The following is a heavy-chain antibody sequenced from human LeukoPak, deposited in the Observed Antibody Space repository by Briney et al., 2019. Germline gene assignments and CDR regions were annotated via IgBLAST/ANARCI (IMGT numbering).Heavy chain of an antibody. CDR2: IYYSGST. Sequence: PSETLSLTCTVSGGSISSGDYYWSWIRQPPGKGLEWIGYIYYSGSTYYNPSLKSRVTISVDTSKNQFSLKLSSVPAADTAVYYCGGFGVVIGSNWFDPWGQGTLVTVSS. CDR1: GGSISSGDYY. J-gene: IGHJ5*02. CDR3: GGFGVVIGSNWFDP. D-gene: IGHD3-3*01. V-gene: IGHV4-30-4*01.